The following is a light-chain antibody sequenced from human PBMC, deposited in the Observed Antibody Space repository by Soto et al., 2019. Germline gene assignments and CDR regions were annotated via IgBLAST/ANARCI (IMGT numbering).Light chain of an antibody. CDR3: TSFTTSTTWV. CDR1: SSDVGSYNR. V-gene: IGLV2-18*02. Sequence: QSALTQPPSVSGSPGQSVAISCTGTSSDVGSYNRVSWYQHHPGTAPKLLIYEVSNRPSGVPDRFSGSKSGNTASLTISGLQAEDEAHYYCTSFTTSTTWVFGGGTKLTVL. CDR2: EVS. J-gene: IGLJ3*02.